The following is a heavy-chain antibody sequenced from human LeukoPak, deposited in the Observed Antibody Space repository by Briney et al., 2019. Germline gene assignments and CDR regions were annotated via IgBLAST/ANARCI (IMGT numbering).Heavy chain of an antibody. V-gene: IGHV4-39*01. Sequence: SETLPLTCTVSGGSISSSSYYWAWIRQPPGKGLEWIGSFYYSGSTYYSPSLKSRVTISVDTSKNQFSLKLSSVTAADTAVYYCARRIAAAGTLDYWGQGTLVTVSS. CDR2: FYYSGST. J-gene: IGHJ4*02. CDR1: GGSISSSSYY. D-gene: IGHD6-13*01. CDR3: ARRIAAAGTLDY.